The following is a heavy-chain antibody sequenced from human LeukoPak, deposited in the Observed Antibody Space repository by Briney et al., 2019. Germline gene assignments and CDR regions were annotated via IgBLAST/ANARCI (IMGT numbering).Heavy chain of an antibody. CDR2: VSAYNGNT. J-gene: IGHJ4*02. CDR3: ARGRWPYYYDSSGYYSDY. Sequence: GASVKVSCKASGYTFTSYDISWVRQAPGQGLEWMGWVSAYNGNTNYVHHLQGRVTMTTDTSTTTAYMELRSLRSEDTAVYYCARGRWPYYYDSSGYYSDYWGQGTLVTVSS. V-gene: IGHV1-18*01. CDR1: GYTFTSYD. D-gene: IGHD3-22*01.